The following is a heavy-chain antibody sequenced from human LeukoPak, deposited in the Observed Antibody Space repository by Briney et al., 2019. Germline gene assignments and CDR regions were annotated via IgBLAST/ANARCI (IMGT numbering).Heavy chain of an antibody. V-gene: IGHV1-8*03. CDR1: GYTFTSYD. D-gene: IGHD3-3*01. Sequence: EASVKVSCKASGYTFTSYDINWVRQATGQGLEWMGWMNPNSGNTGYAQKFQGRVTITRNTSISTAYMELSSLRSEDTAVYYCARARRITRKTYYFDYWGQGTLVTVSS. CDR2: MNPNSGNT. CDR3: ARARRITRKTYYFDY. J-gene: IGHJ4*02.